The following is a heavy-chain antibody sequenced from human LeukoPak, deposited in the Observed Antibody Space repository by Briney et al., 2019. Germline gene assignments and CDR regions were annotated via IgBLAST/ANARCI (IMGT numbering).Heavy chain of an antibody. J-gene: IGHJ4*02. CDR1: GGTFSSYA. Sequence: EALVKVSCKASGGTFSSYAISWVRQAPGQGLEWMGRIIPIFGTANYAQKFQGRVTITTDESTSTAYMELSSLRSEDTAVYYCARRRESSGLIFDYWGQGTLVTVSS. D-gene: IGHD6-19*01. CDR3: ARRRESSGLIFDY. V-gene: IGHV1-69*05. CDR2: IIPIFGTA.